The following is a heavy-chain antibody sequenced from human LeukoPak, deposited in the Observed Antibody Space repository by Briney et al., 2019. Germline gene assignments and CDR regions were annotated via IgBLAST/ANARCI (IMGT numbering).Heavy chain of an antibody. J-gene: IGHJ5*02. Sequence: PSETLSLTCPFYGGSFSGYYWSWIRQPPGKGLEWVGEINHSGDTNYNSSLKSRVTISVDTSKNQFSLKLSSVTAADTAVYYCARGRHYCTNGVCYKMDWFDPWGQGTLVTVSS. CDR1: GGSFSGYY. CDR2: INHSGDT. V-gene: IGHV4-34*01. CDR3: ARGRHYCTNGVCYKMDWFDP. D-gene: IGHD2-8*01.